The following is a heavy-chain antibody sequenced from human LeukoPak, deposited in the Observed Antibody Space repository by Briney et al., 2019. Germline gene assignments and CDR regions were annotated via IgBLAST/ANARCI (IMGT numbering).Heavy chain of an antibody. J-gene: IGHJ4*02. CDR2: ISGSGGST. CDR3: AKDDRRAKDYDFLTGYYKRPYFFDY. CDR1: GFTFSSYA. V-gene: IGHV3-23*01. Sequence: GGSLRLSCAASGFTFSSYAMSWVRQAPGKGLEWVSAISGSGGSTYYADSVKGRFTISRDNSKNTLYLQMNSLRAEDTAVYYCAKDDRRAKDYDFLTGYYKRPYFFDYWGQGTLVTVSS. D-gene: IGHD3-9*01.